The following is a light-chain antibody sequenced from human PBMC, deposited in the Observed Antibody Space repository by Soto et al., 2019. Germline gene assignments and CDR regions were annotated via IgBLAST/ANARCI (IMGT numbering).Light chain of an antibody. CDR2: DVN. Sequence: QSALTQPASVSGSPGQSITISCTGTSSDVGGYNYVSWYQQHPGKAPKLMIYDVNTRPSEVSNRFSGSKSGNTASLTISGLQAEDEADYYCSSYTSSISFGGGTKVTVL. CDR3: SSYTSSIS. J-gene: IGLJ2*01. V-gene: IGLV2-14*01. CDR1: SSDVGGYNY.